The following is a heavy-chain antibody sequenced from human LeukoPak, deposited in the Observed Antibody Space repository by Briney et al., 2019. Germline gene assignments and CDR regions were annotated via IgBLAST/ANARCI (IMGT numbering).Heavy chain of an antibody. CDR2: IKRDGSEK. D-gene: IGHD3-10*01. CDR1: GFTFSSYW. J-gene: IGHJ3*02. V-gene: IGHV3-7*05. CDR3: ARARDYGSGGANAFDI. Sequence: PGGSLRLSCAASGFTFSSYWMSWVRQAPGKGLEWVANIKRDGSEKYYVDSVKGRLTISRDNAENSLYLQMNSLRAEDTAVYYCARARDYGSGGANAFDIWGQGTMVTVSS.